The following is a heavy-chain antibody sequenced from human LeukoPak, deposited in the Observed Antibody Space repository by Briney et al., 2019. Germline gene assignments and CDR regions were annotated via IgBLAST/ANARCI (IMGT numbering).Heavy chain of an antibody. D-gene: IGHD3-16*01. CDR3: AGGSRRVLKIT. CDR2: IISSGSNI. CDR1: GFTFSTYN. V-gene: IGHV3-21*06. Sequence: PGGSLRLSCAASGFTFSTYNMHWVRQAPGKGLEWVSSIISSGSNIYYTGSVRGRFTVSRDNDKNSLYLQMSSLRPEDTAGYDCAGGSRRVLKITWGEETRDTVS. J-gene: IGHJ4*02.